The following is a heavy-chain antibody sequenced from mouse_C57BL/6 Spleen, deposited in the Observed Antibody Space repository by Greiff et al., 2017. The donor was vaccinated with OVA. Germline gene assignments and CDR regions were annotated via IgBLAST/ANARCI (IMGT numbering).Heavy chain of an antibody. CDR1: GYAFRSSW. CDR3: AGDYDGYSWFAY. J-gene: IGHJ3*01. Sequence: QVQLQQSGPELVKPGASVKISCKASGYAFRSSWMNWVKQRPGKGLAWIGRIYPGDGDTNYNGKFKGKATLTADKSSSTAYMHLSSLTSEDSAVYFCAGDYDGYSWFAYWGQGTLVTVSA. CDR2: IYPGDGDT. V-gene: IGHV1-82*01. D-gene: IGHD2-3*01.